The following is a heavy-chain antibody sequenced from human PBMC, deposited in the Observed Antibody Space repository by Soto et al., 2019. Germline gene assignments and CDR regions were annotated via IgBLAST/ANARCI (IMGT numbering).Heavy chain of an antibody. CDR3: TRENAIAAAGYYYGTDV. CDR2: IRSKAYGGTT. J-gene: IGHJ6*02. Sequence: GGSLRLSCTASGFTFGDYAMSWFRQAPGKGLEWVGFIRSKAYGGTTEYAASVKGRFTISRDDSKSIAYLQMNSLKTEDTAVYYCTRENAIAAAGYYYGTDVWGQGTTVTVSS. V-gene: IGHV3-49*03. CDR1: GFTFGDYA. D-gene: IGHD6-13*01.